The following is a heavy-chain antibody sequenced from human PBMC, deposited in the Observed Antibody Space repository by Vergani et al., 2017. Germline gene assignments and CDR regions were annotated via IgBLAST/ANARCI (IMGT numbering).Heavy chain of an antibody. V-gene: IGHV3-30*04. Sequence: VQVVESGGGLVQPGRSLRLSCAASGFTFSSYAMHWVRQAPGKGLEWVAVISHDGNKKYYVDSVKGRFTISRDNSKNTLYLYMNSLRADDTAVYYCAKDPRRKEDYYYYYMDVGGKGTTVTVSS. CDR2: ISHDGNKK. CDR1: GFTFSSYA. CDR3: AKDPRRKEDYYYYYMDV. J-gene: IGHJ6*03.